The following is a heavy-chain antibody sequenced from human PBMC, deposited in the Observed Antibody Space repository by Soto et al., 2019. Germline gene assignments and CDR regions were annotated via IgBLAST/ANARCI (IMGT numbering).Heavy chain of an antibody. Sequence: ASVKVSCKASGYTFTSYDINWVRQATGQGLEWMGWMNPNSGNTGYAQKFQGRVTMTRNTSISTAYMELSSLRSEDTAVYYCARKENKHYYMDVWGKGTTVNVSS. V-gene: IGHV1-8*01. CDR1: GYTFTSYD. CDR2: MNPNSGNT. J-gene: IGHJ6*03. CDR3: ARKENKHYYMDV.